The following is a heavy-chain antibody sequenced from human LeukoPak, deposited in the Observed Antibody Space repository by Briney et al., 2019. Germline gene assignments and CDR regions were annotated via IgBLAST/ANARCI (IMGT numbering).Heavy chain of an antibody. J-gene: IGHJ5*02. CDR1: GYTFTSYD. D-gene: IGHD3-10*01. V-gene: IGHV1-18*01. Sequence: ASVKVSCKASGYTFTSYDISWVRQAPGQGLEWMGWISAYNGNTNYAQKLQGRVTMTTDTSTSTAYMELRSLRSDDTAVYYCARKVLLWFGELRDWFDPWGQGTLVTVSS. CDR2: ISAYNGNT. CDR3: ARKVLLWFGELRDWFDP.